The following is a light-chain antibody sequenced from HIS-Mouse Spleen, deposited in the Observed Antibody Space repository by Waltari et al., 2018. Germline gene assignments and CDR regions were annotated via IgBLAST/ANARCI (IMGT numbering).Light chain of an antibody. V-gene: IGLV2-8*01. CDR2: YVS. CDR1: RRDVGCYNS. CDR3: SSYAGSNNWV. J-gene: IGLJ3*02. Sequence: QSALTQPPSASGSPGQSVTISCPGTRRDVGCYNSVPWYHKHPGKAPKLMIYYVSKRPSGVPDRFSGSKSGNTASLTVSGLQAEDEADYYCSSYAGSNNWVFGGGTKLTVL.